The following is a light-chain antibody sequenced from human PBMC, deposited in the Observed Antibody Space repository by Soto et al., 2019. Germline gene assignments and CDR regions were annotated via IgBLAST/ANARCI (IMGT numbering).Light chain of an antibody. J-gene: IGKJ3*01. Sequence: DIVLTQSAATLSLSPGERATLSCRASESLYTYLAWFQQKPGQAPRLLIFDTSRRATGVPARFSGSGAGTDYTLTIGSLEPEDFAVYYCQEHGNWPRRTFGPGTKVEI. CDR2: DTS. V-gene: IGKV3-11*01. CDR3: QEHGNWPRRT. CDR1: ESLYTY.